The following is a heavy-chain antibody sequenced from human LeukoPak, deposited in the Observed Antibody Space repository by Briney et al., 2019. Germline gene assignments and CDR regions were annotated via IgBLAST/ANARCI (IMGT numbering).Heavy chain of an antibody. CDR2: ISSTATSI. CDR3: ARDVTYHGGDWFDP. CDR1: EFTFSSYS. V-gene: IGHV3-48*04. Sequence: GGSLRLSCAASEFTFSSYSMSWVRQAPGKGLEWVSYISSTATSIYYADSVKGRFTVSRDNAKTSLYLQMNSLRAEDTAVYYCARDVTYHGGDWFDPWGQGTLVTVSS. J-gene: IGHJ5*02. D-gene: IGHD4-23*01.